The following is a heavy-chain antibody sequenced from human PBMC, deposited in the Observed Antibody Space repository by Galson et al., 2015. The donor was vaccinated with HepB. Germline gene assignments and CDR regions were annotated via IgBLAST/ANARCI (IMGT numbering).Heavy chain of an antibody. CDR2: IYPGDPQT. CDR1: GYNFPSYW. J-gene: IGHJ5*02. V-gene: IGHV5-51*01. Sequence: QSGAEVKKPGESLKISCKGFGYNFPSYWIAWVRQMPGKGLEWMGFIYPGDPQTRYSPSFQGQVTMSADESISTAYLQWSSLKASDTAMYYCARHGSSWYSHWFDPWGQGTLVTVSS. D-gene: IGHD6-13*01. CDR3: ARHGSSWYSHWFDP.